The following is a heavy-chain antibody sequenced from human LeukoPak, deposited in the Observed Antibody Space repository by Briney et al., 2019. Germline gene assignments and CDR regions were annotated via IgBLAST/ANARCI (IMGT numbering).Heavy chain of an antibody. CDR3: ARVTVTTEFDC. J-gene: IGHJ4*02. V-gene: IGHV1-2*02. CDR1: GYTFTGYF. CDR2: INPNSGGT. Sequence: ASVKVSCKTSGYTFTGYFMHWVRQAPGQGLEWMGWINPNSGGTYYAQKFEGRVTLTRDTSISTAYMELSRLRSDDTAFYYCARVTVTTEFDCWGQGTLLTVSP. D-gene: IGHD4-17*01.